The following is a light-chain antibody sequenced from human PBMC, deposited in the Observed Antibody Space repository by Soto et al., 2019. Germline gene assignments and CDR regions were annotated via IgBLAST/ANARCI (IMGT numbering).Light chain of an antibody. CDR3: MQALQTPLT. CDR2: WGS. V-gene: IGKV2-28*01. CDR1: QSLLHSNGYTY. J-gene: IGKJ3*01. Sequence: DIVMTQSPLSLPVTPGEPASISCRSSQSLLHSNGYTYLDWYLQKPGQSPQLLIYWGSNRASGVPDRFSGSGSGTDFTLKSSRVEAEDVGVYCCMQALQTPLTFGPGTKVDIK.